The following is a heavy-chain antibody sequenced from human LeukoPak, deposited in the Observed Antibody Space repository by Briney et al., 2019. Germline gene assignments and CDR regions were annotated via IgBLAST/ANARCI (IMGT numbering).Heavy chain of an antibody. V-gene: IGHV4-39*02. D-gene: IGHD4/OR15-4a*01. CDR3: ASSVWWPYYFDY. CDR1: GGSIRGNGYY. CDR2: IYYDGST. Sequence: SETLSLTCTVSGGSIRGNGYYWGWIRQAPGKGLEWIGSIYYDGSTYYNPSLKSRVTISVDTPKNSFSLKLSSVTAADTAVYYCASSVWWPYYFDYWGQGTLVTVSS. J-gene: IGHJ4*02.